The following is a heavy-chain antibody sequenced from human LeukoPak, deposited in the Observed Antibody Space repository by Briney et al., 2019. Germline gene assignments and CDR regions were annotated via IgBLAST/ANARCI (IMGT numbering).Heavy chain of an antibody. CDR3: ARGGERWIDP. D-gene: IGHD1-1*01. CDR2: VSAYNGNT. CDR1: GYVFTSYY. Sequence: GASVKVSCKASGYVFTSYYITWVRQAPGQGLEWMGCVSAYNGNTNYAQNFQGRVTMTTDTSTSTAYMELRSLTSDDTAIYYRARGGERWIDPWGQGTLVTVSS. V-gene: IGHV1-18*01. J-gene: IGHJ5*02.